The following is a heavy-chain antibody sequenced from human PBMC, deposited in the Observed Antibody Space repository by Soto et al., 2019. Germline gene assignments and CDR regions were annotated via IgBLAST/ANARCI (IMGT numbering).Heavy chain of an antibody. V-gene: IGHV4-59*01. CDR2: IYHSGST. CDR1: GGPIDSYY. CDR3: ATNVDTAAGYDD. D-gene: IGHD5-18*01. J-gene: IGHJ4*02. Sequence: SETLSLTCTVSGGPIDSYYWSWLRQRPVKGLEWIGYIYHSGSTDYTPSLNSRVTISVATSKKQFSLNLTSVTAADTAVYYCATNVDTAAGYDDWGQGALVTVSA.